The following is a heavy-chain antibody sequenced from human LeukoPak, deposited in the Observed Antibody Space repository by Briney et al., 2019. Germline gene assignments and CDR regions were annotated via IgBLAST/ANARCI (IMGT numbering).Heavy chain of an antibody. J-gene: IGHJ5*02. CDR3: ARANSVRDEAWWFNP. Sequence: GASVKVSCEASGYTFTSYDINWVRQATGQGLEWMGWMNPNSGNTTYAQKFQGRVTLTRDMSTSTDYLELSSLRSEDTAVYYCARANSVRDEAWWFNPWGQGTLVTVSS. CDR2: MNPNSGNT. V-gene: IGHV1-8*02. CDR1: GYTFTSYD. D-gene: IGHD2-8*01.